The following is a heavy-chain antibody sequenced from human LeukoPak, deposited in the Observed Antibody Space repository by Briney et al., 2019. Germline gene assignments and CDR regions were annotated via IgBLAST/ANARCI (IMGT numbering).Heavy chain of an antibody. CDR3: ATVLAAAGTLDY. CDR2: IIPIFGTA. CDR1: GGTFSSYA. J-gene: IGHJ4*02. V-gene: IGHV1-69*13. Sequence: GASVKVSCKASGGTFSSYAISWVRQAPGQGLEWMGGIIPIFGTANYAQKFQGRVTITADESTSTAYMELSSLRSEDTAVYYCATVLAAAGTLDYWGQGTLVTVSS. D-gene: IGHD6-13*01.